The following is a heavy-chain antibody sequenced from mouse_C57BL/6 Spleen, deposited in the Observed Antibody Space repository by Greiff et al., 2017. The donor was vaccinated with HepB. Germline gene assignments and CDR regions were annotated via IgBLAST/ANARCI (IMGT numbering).Heavy chain of an antibody. CDR1: GYTFTSYW. Sequence: QVQLQQPGAELVKPGASVKLSCKASGYTFTSYWMQWVNQRPGQGLEWIGEIDPSDSYTNYNQKFKGKATLTVDTSSSTAYMQLSSLTSEDSAVYYCARGDSFDYWGQGTTLTVSS. V-gene: IGHV1-50*01. J-gene: IGHJ2*01. CDR3: ARGDSFDY. CDR2: IDPSDSYT.